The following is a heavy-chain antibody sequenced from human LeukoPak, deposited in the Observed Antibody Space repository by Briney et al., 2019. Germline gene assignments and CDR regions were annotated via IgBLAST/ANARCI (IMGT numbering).Heavy chain of an antibody. D-gene: IGHD6-19*01. Sequence: ASVKVSCTASGYTFTSYAMHWVRQAPGQRLEWMGWINAGNGNTKYSQKFQGRVTITRDTSASTAYMELSSLRSEDTAVYYCARAGSGWYLLGYWGQGTLVTVS. CDR2: INAGNGNT. V-gene: IGHV1-3*01. CDR3: ARAGSGWYLLGY. CDR1: GYTFTSYA. J-gene: IGHJ4*02.